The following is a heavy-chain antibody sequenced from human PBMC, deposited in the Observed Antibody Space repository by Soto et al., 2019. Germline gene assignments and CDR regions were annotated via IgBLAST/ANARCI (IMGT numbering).Heavy chain of an antibody. CDR2: IIPIFGTA. CDR1: GGTFSSYA. CDR3: ARDRGILVVPAAPPYYGMDV. Sequence: QVQLVQSGAEVKKPGSSVKVSCKASGGTFSSYAISWVRQAPGQGLEWMGGIIPIFGTANYAQKFQGRVTITADKSTSTAYMELSSLRSEDTAVYYCARDRGILVVPAAPPYYGMDVWGQGTTVTVSS. J-gene: IGHJ6*02. V-gene: IGHV1-69*06. D-gene: IGHD2-2*01.